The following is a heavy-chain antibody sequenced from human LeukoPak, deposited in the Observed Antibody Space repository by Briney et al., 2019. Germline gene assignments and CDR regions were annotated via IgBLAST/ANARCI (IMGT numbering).Heavy chain of an antibody. CDR3: ARAVVVDPYYYDSSGYYLDY. CDR1: GDSVSSKSAA. Sequence: SQTLSLTCAISGDSVSSKSAAWNWIRQSPSRGLEWLGRTYYRSKWYNDYAVSVKSRISVNPDTTKNQFSLQLNSVTPEDTAVYYCARAVVVDPYYYDSSGYYLDYWGQGTLVTVSS. D-gene: IGHD3-22*01. J-gene: IGHJ4*02. CDR2: TYYRSKWYN. V-gene: IGHV6-1*01.